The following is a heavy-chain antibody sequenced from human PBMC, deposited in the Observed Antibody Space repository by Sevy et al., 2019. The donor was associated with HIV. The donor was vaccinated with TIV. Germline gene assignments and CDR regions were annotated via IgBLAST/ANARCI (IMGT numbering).Heavy chain of an antibody. D-gene: IGHD2-15*01. Sequence: SESLSLTCAVYGGSFSGYYWSWIRQPPGKGLEWIGEINHSGGTNYNPSLKSRVAISVDTSKNHFLLKLNSVTAADTAVYYCARHCTGSSCSHAFDIWGQGTMVTISS. CDR2: INHSGGT. CDR3: ARHCTGSSCSHAFDI. CDR1: GGSFSGYY. J-gene: IGHJ3*02. V-gene: IGHV4-34*01.